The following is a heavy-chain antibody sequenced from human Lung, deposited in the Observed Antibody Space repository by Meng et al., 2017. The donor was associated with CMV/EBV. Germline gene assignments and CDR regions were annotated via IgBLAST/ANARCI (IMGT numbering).Heavy chain of an antibody. J-gene: IGHJ6*02. CDR1: GYTFTSYY. V-gene: IGHV1-46*01. D-gene: IGHD3-22*01. CDR3: ARDRRRYYDSSGYQTYYYGMDV. Sequence: ASXXVSCKASGYTFTSYYMHWVRQAPGQGLEWMGIINPSGGSTSYAQKFQGRVTMTRDTSTSTVYMELSSLRSEDTAVYYCARDRRRYYDSSGYQTYYYGMDVWGQGTTVTVSS. CDR2: INPSGGST.